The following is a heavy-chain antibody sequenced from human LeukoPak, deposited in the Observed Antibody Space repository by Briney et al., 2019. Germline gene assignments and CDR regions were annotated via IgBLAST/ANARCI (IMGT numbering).Heavy chain of an antibody. J-gene: IGHJ4*02. CDR1: GFTVASYA. CDR2: ISGSGAGT. CDR3: AKGEGGSGSSYNSLDY. D-gene: IGHD3-10*01. V-gene: IGHV3-23*01. Sequence: GGSLRLSCAASGFTVASYAMTWVRQAPGKGLEWVSVISGSGAGTFYADSVKGRFIISRDNSKNTLYLQMSSLRAEDTAVYYCAKGEGGSGSSYNSLDYWGQGTLVTVSS.